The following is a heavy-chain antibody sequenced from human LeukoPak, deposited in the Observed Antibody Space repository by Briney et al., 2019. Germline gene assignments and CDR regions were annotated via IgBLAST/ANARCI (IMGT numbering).Heavy chain of an antibody. CDR1: GFDFSNYW. CDR2: IKQDGSEQ. V-gene: IGHV3-7*01. D-gene: IGHD6-19*01. J-gene: IGHJ4*02. Sequence: GGSLRLSCEASGFDFSNYWMSWVRQTQGNGLEWVANIKQDGSEQYCVGSMKGRFTVSRDNAKNSLSLQMNSLRADDTAVYYCARNSGWSVDYWGQGALVTVSS. CDR3: ARNSGWSVDY.